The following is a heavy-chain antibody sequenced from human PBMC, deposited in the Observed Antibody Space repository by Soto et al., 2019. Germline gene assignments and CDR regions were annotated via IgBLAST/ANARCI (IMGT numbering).Heavy chain of an antibody. Sequence: GGSLRLSCAASGFTFSSYAMSWVRQAPGKGLEWVSAISGSGGSTYYADSVKGRFTISRDNSNNALYLQAISLRAEDTGIYYCAKVMDYYGSGRSLDAFDIWGQGTMVTVSS. J-gene: IGHJ3*02. D-gene: IGHD3-10*01. CDR3: AKVMDYYGSGRSLDAFDI. V-gene: IGHV3-23*01. CDR1: GFTFSSYA. CDR2: ISGSGGST.